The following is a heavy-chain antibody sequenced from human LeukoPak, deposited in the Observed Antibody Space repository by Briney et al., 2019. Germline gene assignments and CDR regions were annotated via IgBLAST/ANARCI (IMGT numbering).Heavy chain of an antibody. D-gene: IGHD5-12*01. V-gene: IGHV3-30-3*01. CDR3: ARDRHSGYDYPPLFDY. J-gene: IGHJ4*02. CDR2: ISYDGSNK. CDR1: GFTFSSYA. Sequence: PGGSLRLSCAASGFTFSSYAMHWVRQAPGKWLEWVAVISYDGSNKYYADSVKGRFTISRDNSKNTLYPQMNSLRAEDTAVYYCARDRHSGYDYPPLFDYWGQGTLVTVSS.